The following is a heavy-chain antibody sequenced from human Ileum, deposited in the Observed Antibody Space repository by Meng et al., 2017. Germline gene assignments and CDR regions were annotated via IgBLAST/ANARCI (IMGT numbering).Heavy chain of an antibody. CDR2: MSPSSGNT. V-gene: IGHV1-8*02. CDR1: GYTFTTYD. J-gene: IGHJ4*02. Sequence: QVQRGQSGAEGKKTGASMKVSGKAAGYTFTTYDINWVRQATGQGLEWMGWMSPSSGNTGYAQEFQGRVTMTRNTSISTAYMELSGLRSEDTAVYYCAREAWSKTAAGVDYWGQGTLVTVSS. CDR3: AREAWSKTAAGVDY. D-gene: IGHD6-13*01.